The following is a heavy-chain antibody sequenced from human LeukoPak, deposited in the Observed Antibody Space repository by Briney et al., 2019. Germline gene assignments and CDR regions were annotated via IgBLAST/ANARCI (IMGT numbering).Heavy chain of an antibody. V-gene: IGHV3-66*01. CDR1: GFTFSSYG. CDR3: ARDKRFGELFGRSNYYMDV. Sequence: GGSLRLSCAASGFTFSSYGMHWVRQAPGKGLEWVSVIYSGGSTYYADSVKGRFTISRDNSKNTLYLQMNSLRAEDTAVYYCARDKRFGELFGRSNYYMDVWGKGTTVTISS. J-gene: IGHJ6*03. CDR2: IYSGGST. D-gene: IGHD3-10*01.